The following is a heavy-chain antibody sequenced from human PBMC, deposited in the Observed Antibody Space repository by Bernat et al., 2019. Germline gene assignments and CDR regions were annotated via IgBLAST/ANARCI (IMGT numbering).Heavy chain of an antibody. CDR3: ANSRGACDGAFDI. J-gene: IGHJ3*02. CDR2: ISYDGSNK. V-gene: IGHV3-30*18. Sequence: QVQLVESGGGVVQPGRSLRLSCAASGFTFSSYGMHWVRQAPGKGLEWVAVISYDGSNKYYADSVKGRFTISRDNSKNTLYLQMNSLRAEDTAVYYCANSRGACDGAFDILSQGTMVTVSS. D-gene: IGHD4-17*01. CDR1: GFTFSSYG.